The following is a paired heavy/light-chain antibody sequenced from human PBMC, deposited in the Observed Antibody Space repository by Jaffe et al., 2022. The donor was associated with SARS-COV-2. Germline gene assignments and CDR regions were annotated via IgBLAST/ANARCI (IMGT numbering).Light chain of an antibody. CDR3: VLYLGGGIVV. J-gene: IGLJ2*01. CDR2: STN. V-gene: IGLV8-61*01. Sequence: QTVVTQEPSFSVSPGGTVTLTCGLSSGSVSTSYYPSWYQQTPGQAPRTLIYSTNTRSSGVPGRFSGSILDNKAALTITGAQADDESDYYCVLYLGGGIVVFGGGTKLTVL. CDR1: SGSVSTSYY.
Heavy chain of an antibody. V-gene: IGHV1-46*01. D-gene: IGHD4-4*01. CDR1: GYTFSDYY. Sequence: QVQLVQSGAEVKKPGASVKVSCKASGYTFSDYYIHWVRQAPGQGLHWMGVINPSGGSASYAQKFQGRVTMTRDTSTSTLYMELRSLRSEDTAVYYCARSAGKMTTISYYFQHWGQGTLVIVSS. J-gene: IGHJ1*01. CDR3: ARSAGKMTTISYYFQH. CDR2: INPSGGSA.